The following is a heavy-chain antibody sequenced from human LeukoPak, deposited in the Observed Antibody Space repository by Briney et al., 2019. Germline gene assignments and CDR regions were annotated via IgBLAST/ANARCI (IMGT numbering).Heavy chain of an antibody. J-gene: IGHJ4*02. CDR2: TYYSGST. D-gene: IGHD1-26*01. CDR3: ARDTSSGIDY. V-gene: IGHV4-59*01. CDR1: GGSISSYY. Sequence: SETLSLTCTVSGGSISSYYWSWIRQPPGKGLEWIGYTYYSGSTNYNPSLKSRVTISVDTSKNQFSLKLSSVTAADTAVYYCARDTSSGIDYWGQGTLVTVSS.